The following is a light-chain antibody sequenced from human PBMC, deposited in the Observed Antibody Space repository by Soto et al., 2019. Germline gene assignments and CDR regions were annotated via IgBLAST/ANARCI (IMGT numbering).Light chain of an antibody. Sequence: DIQMTQSPSAMSASVGDRVTITCRASQGIDNYLAWFQQKPGKVPQRLIYAASTLQSGVPSRFSGSGSGTDFALTITSLQPEDFATYHCQQSYGTPLTFGQGTKVDI. V-gene: IGKV1-17*03. CDR3: QQSYGTPLT. CDR1: QGIDNY. CDR2: AAS. J-gene: IGKJ1*01.